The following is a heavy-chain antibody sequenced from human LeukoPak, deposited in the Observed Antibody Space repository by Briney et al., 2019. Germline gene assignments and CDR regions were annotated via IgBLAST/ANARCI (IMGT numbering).Heavy chain of an antibody. J-gene: IGHJ4*02. Sequence: SETLSLTCAVYGGSFSGYYWSWIRQPPGKGLEWIGEINHSGSTNYNPSLKSRVTISVDTSKNQFSLKLSSVTAADTAVHYCARGKQQLATALDYWGQGTLVTVSS. D-gene: IGHD6-13*01. CDR3: ARGKQQLATALDY. CDR1: GGSFSGYY. CDR2: INHSGST. V-gene: IGHV4-34*01.